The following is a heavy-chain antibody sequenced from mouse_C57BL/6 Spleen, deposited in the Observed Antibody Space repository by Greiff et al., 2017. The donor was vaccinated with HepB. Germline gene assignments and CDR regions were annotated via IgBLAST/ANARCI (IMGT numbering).Heavy chain of an antibody. CDR2: INPSSGYT. D-gene: IGHD1-1*01. CDR1: GYTFTSYW. V-gene: IGHV1-7*01. Sequence: VQLQQSGAELAKPGASVKLSCKASGYTFTSYWMHWVKQRPGQGLEWIGYINPSSGYTKYKQKFKDKATLTADKSSSTAYMQLSSLTYEDSAVYYCARDYYGSSYYFDYWGQGTTLTVSS. J-gene: IGHJ2*01. CDR3: ARDYYGSSYYFDY.